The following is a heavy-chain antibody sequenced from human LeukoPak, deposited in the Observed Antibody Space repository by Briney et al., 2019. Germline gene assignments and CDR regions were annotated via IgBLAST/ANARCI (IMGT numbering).Heavy chain of an antibody. J-gene: IGHJ4*02. CDR2: IYYSGST. Sequence: SETLSLTCTVSGGSISSGGSYWSWIRQHPGKGLEWIGYIYYSGSTYYNPSLKSRVTISVATSKNQFSLKLSSVTAAATAVYCCARGGYNGGPFDYWGQGTLVTASS. V-gene: IGHV4-31*03. CDR1: GGSISSGGSY. CDR3: ARGGYNGGPFDY. D-gene: IGHD5-24*01.